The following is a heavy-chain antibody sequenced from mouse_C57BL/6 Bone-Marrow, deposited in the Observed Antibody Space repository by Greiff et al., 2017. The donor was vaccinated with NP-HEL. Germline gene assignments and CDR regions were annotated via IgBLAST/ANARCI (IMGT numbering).Heavy chain of an antibody. CDR3: ARIYGYYAMDY. D-gene: IGHD1-1*02. V-gene: IGHV5-17*01. CDR1: GFTFSDYG. Sequence: LVESGGGLVKPGGSLKLSCAASGFTFSDYGMHWVRQAPEKGLEWVAYISSGSSTIYYADTVKGRFTISRDNAKNTLFLQMTSLRSEDTAMYYCARIYGYYAMDYWGQGTSVTVSS. CDR2: ISSGSSTI. J-gene: IGHJ4*01.